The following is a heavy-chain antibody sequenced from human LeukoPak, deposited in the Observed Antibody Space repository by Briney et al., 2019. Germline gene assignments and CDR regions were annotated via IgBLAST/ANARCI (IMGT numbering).Heavy chain of an antibody. D-gene: IGHD3-3*01. CDR2: ITPNSGGT. Sequence: GASVKVSCKASGYTFTGYYMHWVRQAPGQGLEWMGWITPNSGGTNYAQKFQGRVTMTRDPSISTAYMELSRLSSDDTAVYYCARDHFDFWSDYSATYFDYWGQGTLVTVSS. J-gene: IGHJ4*02. CDR3: ARDHFDFWSDYSATYFDY. CDR1: GYTFTGYY. V-gene: IGHV1-2*02.